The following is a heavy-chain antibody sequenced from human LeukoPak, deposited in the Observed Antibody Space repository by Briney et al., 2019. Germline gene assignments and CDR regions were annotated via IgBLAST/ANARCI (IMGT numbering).Heavy chain of an antibody. J-gene: IGHJ3*02. V-gene: IGHV6-1*01. CDR1: GDSVSSNSAA. CDR3: ARDPGGSRKGFDI. D-gene: IGHD3-16*01. Sequence: SQTLSLTCAISGDSVSSNSAAWNWIRQSPSRGLEWLGRTFYRSKWYNDCAVSVKSRLTINLDTSKNKFSLQLNSVTTEDTAIYYCARDPGGSRKGFDIWGQGTLVTVSS. CDR2: TFYRSKWYN.